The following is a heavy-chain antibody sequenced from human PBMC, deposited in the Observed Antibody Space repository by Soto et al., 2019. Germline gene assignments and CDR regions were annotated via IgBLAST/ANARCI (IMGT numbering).Heavy chain of an antibody. CDR1: GYTFTSYY. D-gene: IGHD3-10*01. J-gene: IGHJ4*02. CDR2: INPNGGST. Sequence: ASVKVSCKASGYTFTSYYMHWVRQAPGQGFEWMGIINPNGGSTSYAQKFQGRVTMTRDTSTSTVYMELRSLRSDDTAVFYCAREMVRGVGSDYWGQGTLVTVSS. CDR3: AREMVRGVGSDY. V-gene: IGHV1-46*01.